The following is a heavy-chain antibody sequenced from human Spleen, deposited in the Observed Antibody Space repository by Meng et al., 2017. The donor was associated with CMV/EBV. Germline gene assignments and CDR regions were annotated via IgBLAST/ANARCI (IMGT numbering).Heavy chain of an antibody. J-gene: IGHJ3*02. V-gene: IGHV3-30-3*01. Sequence: GQLVESGGGVVQAGRSLRLSCAASGFTFSSYAMYWVRQAQGKGLEWVAVISYDGSNKYYADSVKGRFTISRDNSKNTLYLQMNSLRAEDTAVYYCARGAGGAFDIWGQGTMVTVSS. CDR3: ARGAGGAFDI. CDR1: GFTFSSYA. CDR2: ISYDGSNK. D-gene: IGHD3-10*01.